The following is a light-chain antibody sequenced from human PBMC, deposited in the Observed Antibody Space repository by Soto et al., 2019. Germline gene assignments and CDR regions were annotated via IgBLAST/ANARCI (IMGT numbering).Light chain of an antibody. CDR3: CSYAGSYTYV. J-gene: IGLJ1*01. V-gene: IGLV2-11*01. CDR1: SSDVGGYNY. CDR2: DVS. Sequence: QSVLTQPRSVSGSPGQSVTISCTGTSSDVGGYNYVSWYQQHPGKAPKLMIYDVSKRPSGVPDRFSGSKSGNTASLTISGLQAEDEADYSCCSYAGSYTYVFATGTKVTVL.